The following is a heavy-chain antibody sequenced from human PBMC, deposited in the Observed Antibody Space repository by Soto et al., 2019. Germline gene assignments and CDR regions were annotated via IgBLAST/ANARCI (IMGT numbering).Heavy chain of an antibody. V-gene: IGHV3-7*01. J-gene: IGHJ6*02. CDR2: IKQDGSEK. Sequence: GGSLRLSCAASGFTFSSYWMSWVRQAPGKGLEWVANIKQDGSEKYYVDSVKGRFTISRDNAKNSLYLQMDSLRAEDTAVYYCARDRYSYYDFWSGSLPYYYYGMDVWGQGTTVTVSS. D-gene: IGHD3-3*01. CDR3: ARDRYSYYDFWSGSLPYYYYGMDV. CDR1: GFTFSSYW.